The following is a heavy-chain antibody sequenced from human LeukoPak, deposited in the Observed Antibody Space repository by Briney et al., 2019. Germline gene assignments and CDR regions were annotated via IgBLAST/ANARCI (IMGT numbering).Heavy chain of an antibody. V-gene: IGHV6-1*01. CDR1: GDSVSNNTAA. Sequence: SQTLSLTCAISGDSVSNNTAAWSWIRQSPSRGLEWLGRTYYRSKWYFDYAISVKSRISIDPETSKNQVSLHLNSVTPEDTAVYYCARLRRYIKQATSGMDVWGQGIPVTVSS. J-gene: IGHJ6*02. D-gene: IGHD3-9*01. CDR2: TYYRSKWYF. CDR3: ARLRRYIKQATSGMDV.